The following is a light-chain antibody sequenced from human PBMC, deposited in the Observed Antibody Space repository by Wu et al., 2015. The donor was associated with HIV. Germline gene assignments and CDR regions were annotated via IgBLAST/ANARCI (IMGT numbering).Light chain of an antibody. CDR2: AAS. CDR1: QNINNF. V-gene: IGKV1-39*01. J-gene: IGKJ5*01. CDR3: QETSNTPPA. Sequence: DIQMTQSPSSLSASIGDRVTITCRASQNINNFLNWYQRKPGKAPKLLIYAASNLQSGTASRFSGSGSGTDFTLTISSLQPEDFVTYFCQETSNTPPAFGQGTRVEIK.